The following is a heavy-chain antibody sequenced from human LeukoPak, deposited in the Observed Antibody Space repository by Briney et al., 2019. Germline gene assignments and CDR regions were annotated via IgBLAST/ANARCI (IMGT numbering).Heavy chain of an antibody. CDR1: GFTFSNYE. CDR2: ISGSGSTI. V-gene: IGHV3-48*03. Sequence: GGSLRLSCAASGFTFSNYEMNWVRQTPGKGLYWVSYISGSGSTIYYADSVKGRFTISRDNAKNSLFLQMDSLRVEDTAIYFCARGPFSTGWYLDWGQGTLVTVSS. J-gene: IGHJ4*02. D-gene: IGHD6-19*01. CDR3: ARGPFSTGWYLD.